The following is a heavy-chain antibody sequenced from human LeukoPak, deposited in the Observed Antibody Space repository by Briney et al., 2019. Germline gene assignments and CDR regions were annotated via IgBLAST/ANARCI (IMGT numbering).Heavy chain of an antibody. D-gene: IGHD2/OR15-2a*01. CDR3: AKDLSSRRSFDY. Sequence: SGGSLRLSCAASGFTVSSNYMSWVRQAPGKGLEWVSVIYSGGSTYYADSVKGRFTISRDNSKNTLYLQMNSLRAEDTAVYYCAKDLSSRRSFDYWGQGTLVTVSS. CDR2: IYSGGST. J-gene: IGHJ4*02. CDR1: GFTVSSNY. V-gene: IGHV3-53*01.